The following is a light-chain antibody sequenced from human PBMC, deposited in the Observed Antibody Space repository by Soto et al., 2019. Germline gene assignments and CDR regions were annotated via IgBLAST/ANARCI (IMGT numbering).Light chain of an antibody. J-gene: IGLJ1*01. V-gene: IGLV2-14*01. CDR3: SSYTSSSTLVV. CDR1: SSDVGGYNY. Sequence: QSALTQPASVSGSPGQSITISCTGTSSDVGGYNYVSWDQQHPGKAPKLMIYDVSNRPSGVSNRFSGSKSGNTASLTISGLQAEDEADYYCSSYTSSSTLVVFGTGTKLTVL. CDR2: DVS.